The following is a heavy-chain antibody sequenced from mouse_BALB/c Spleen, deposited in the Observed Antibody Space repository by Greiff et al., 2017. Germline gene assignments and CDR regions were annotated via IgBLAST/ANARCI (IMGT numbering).Heavy chain of an antibody. CDR1: GFSLTSYG. J-gene: IGHJ4*01. D-gene: IGHD1-1*01. Sequence: VQLQQSGPGLVAPSQSLSITCTVSGFSLTSYGVHWVRQPPGKGLEWLGVILAGGSTNYNSALMSRLSISEDNSKSQVFLKMNSLQTDDTAMYYCARDPDYYGSSFYAMDYWGQGTSVTVSS. CDR3: ARDPDYYGSSFYAMDY. CDR2: ILAGGST. V-gene: IGHV2-9*02.